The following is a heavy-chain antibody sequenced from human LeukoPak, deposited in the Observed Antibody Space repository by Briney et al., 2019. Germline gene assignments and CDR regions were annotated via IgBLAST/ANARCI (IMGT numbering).Heavy chain of an antibody. CDR2: IHHDGREK. D-gene: IGHD1-26*01. J-gene: IGHJ4*02. CDR3: ARLRSEPVGNRDYIDH. V-gene: IGHV3-7*03. Sequence: GGSLRLSCEASGFNFNGYWMTWVRKAPGKGLEWVSNIHHDGREKNYVDSVKGRFTLSRDRAKKSLSLEMNSIRDENTALYFCARLRSEPVGNRDYIDHWGQGTVVTVSS. CDR1: GFNFNGYW.